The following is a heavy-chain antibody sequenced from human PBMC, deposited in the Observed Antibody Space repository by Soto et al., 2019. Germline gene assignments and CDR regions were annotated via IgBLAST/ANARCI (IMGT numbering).Heavy chain of an antibody. D-gene: IGHD6-13*01. CDR2: MWYDGSNK. Sequence: QVQMVESGGGVVKPGRSLRLSCAASGFTFSSYGMHWVRQAPGKWLEWVAVMWYDGSNKYYADSVKGRFTISRDNSKNTLYLLMNSLRAEDTAVYYCARDTAAAGTNGFDPWGQGTLVTGSS. CDR3: ARDTAAAGTNGFDP. J-gene: IGHJ5*02. CDR1: GFTFSSYG. V-gene: IGHV3-33*01.